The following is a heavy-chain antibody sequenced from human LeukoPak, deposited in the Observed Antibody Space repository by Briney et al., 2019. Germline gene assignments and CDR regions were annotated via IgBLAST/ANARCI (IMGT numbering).Heavy chain of an antibody. CDR3: ATDQSIAGPTTADY. CDR1: GFTFSSYD. CDR2: IGTAGDP. D-gene: IGHD1-26*01. J-gene: IGHJ4*02. Sequence: GGSLRLSCAASGFTFSSYDMHWVRQATGKGLEWVSAIGTAGDPYYPGSVKGRFTISRENAKNSLYLQMNSLRAEDTAVYYCATDQSIAGPTTADYWGQGTLVTVSS. V-gene: IGHV3-13*05.